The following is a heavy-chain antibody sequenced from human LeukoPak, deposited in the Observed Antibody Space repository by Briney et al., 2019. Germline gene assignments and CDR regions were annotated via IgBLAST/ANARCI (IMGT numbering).Heavy chain of an antibody. CDR1: GGSLSGYY. CDR3: ARERRYYYDSSGIFDY. CDR2: INHSGST. V-gene: IGHV4-34*01. Sequence: SETLSLTCAVYGGSLSGYYWSWIRQPPGKGLEWIGEINHSGSTNYNPSLKSRVTISVDTSKNQFSLKLSSVTAADTAVYYCARERRYYYDSSGIFDYWGQGTLVTVSS. D-gene: IGHD3-22*01. J-gene: IGHJ4*02.